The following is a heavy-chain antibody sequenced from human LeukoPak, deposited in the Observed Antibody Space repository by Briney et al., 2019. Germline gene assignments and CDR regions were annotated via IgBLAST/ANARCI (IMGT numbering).Heavy chain of an antibody. CDR1: GYTFSNSY. V-gene: IGHV1-2*02. CDR3: ARAGGRSWFDP. D-gene: IGHD1-26*01. Sequence: GASVKVSCKASGYTFSNSYIHWVRQAPGQGLEWMGSMNPKSGGTKYAQKFQGRVSMTRDTSISTAYMELASLTSDDPAVYYCARAGGRSWFDPWGQGTLVTVSS. J-gene: IGHJ5*02. CDR2: MNPKSGGT.